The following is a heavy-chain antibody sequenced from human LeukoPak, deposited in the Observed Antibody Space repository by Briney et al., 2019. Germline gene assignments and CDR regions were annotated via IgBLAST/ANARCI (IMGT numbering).Heavy chain of an antibody. J-gene: IGHJ4*02. D-gene: IGHD1-26*01. Sequence: GGSLRLSCAGSGFTFSSYSMNWVLQAPGKGLEWVSSISSSSSYIYYADSVKGRFTISRDNAKNSLYLQMNSLRAEDTAVYYCARMESGSYYHYWGQGTLVTVSS. CDR3: ARMESGSYYHY. CDR1: GFTFSSYS. CDR2: ISSSSSYI. V-gene: IGHV3-21*01.